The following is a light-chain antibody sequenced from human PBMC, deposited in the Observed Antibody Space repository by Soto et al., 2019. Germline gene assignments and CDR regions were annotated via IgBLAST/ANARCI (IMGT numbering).Light chain of an antibody. CDR1: SSDVGGYNY. Sequence: QSALTQPRSVSGSPGQSVTISCNGASSDVGGYNYVSWHQQHPGKAPKLIIFAVTQRPSGVPDRFSGSKSGNTASLTISGLQADDEAEYYCCSYAGSNTWVFGGGTKLTVL. V-gene: IGLV2-11*02. CDR3: CSYAGSNTWV. J-gene: IGLJ3*02. CDR2: AVT.